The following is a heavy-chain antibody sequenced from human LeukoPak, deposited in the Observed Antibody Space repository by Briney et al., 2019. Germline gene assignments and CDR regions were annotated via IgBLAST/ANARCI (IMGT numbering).Heavy chain of an antibody. CDR2: INPNSGGT. CDR1: GYTFTGSY. D-gene: IGHD3-22*01. CDR3: AREIGRNYYDSSPTDLDY. Sequence: ASVKVSCKASGYTFTGSYMHWVRQAPGQGLEWMGWINPNSGGTNYAQKFQGRVTMTRDTSISTAYMELSRLRSDDAAVYYCAREIGRNYYDSSPTDLDYWGQGTLVTVSS. V-gene: IGHV1-2*02. J-gene: IGHJ4*02.